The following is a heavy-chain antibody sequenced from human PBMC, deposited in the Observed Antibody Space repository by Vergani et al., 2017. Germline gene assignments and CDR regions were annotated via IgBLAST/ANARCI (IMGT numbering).Heavy chain of an antibody. D-gene: IGHD2-15*01. CDR2: IYYSGST. V-gene: IGHV4-59*01. CDR3: AGRYCSGGRCLDWFDP. Sequence: QVQLQESGPGLVKPSETLSLSCTVSGGSISTYHWSWIRQPPGKGLEWIGYIYYSGSTKYNPSLKSRVTISVDTSKNQFSRKLSSVTAADTAVYYCAGRYCSGGRCLDWFDPWGQGTLVTGSS. CDR1: GGSISTYH. J-gene: IGHJ5*02.